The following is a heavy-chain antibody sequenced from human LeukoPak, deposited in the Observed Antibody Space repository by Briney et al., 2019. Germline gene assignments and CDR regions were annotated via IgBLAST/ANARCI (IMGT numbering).Heavy chain of an antibody. CDR1: GFTFSSYA. D-gene: IGHD1-1*01. Sequence: GGSLRLSCAASGFTFSSYAMSWFRQAPGKGLGWVSGISGAGGSTYYADSVKGRFTISRDNSKDTLYLQMNSLRAEDTAIYYCVKLRTGTATNFDYWGQGTLVTVSS. CDR3: VKLRTGTATNFDY. J-gene: IGHJ4*02. CDR2: ISGAGGST. V-gene: IGHV3-23*01.